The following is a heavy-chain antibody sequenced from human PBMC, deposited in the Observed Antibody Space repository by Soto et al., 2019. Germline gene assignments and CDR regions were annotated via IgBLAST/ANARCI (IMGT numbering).Heavy chain of an antibody. D-gene: IGHD5-12*01. CDR2: ISGIGHST. CDR3: AKRIMATIGHFAS. V-gene: IGHV3-23*01. CDR1: GFIFSSYA. J-gene: IGHJ4*02. Sequence: EVQLLESGGGLIQPGGSLRLSCAASGFIFSSYAMSWVRQAPGKGLEWVSSISGIGHSTYYADSVKGRVTITRDNSTTTLYLQMNSLRAEDTAVYYCAKRIMATIGHFASWGQETLVTVAS.